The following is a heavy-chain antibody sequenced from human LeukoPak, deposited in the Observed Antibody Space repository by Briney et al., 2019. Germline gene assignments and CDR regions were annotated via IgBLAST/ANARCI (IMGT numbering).Heavy chain of an antibody. J-gene: IGHJ1*01. CDR1: GFTFDEYG. CDR2: INWNGGST. CDR3: ARDHSDGSTEYFQH. D-gene: IGHD2-15*01. Sequence: PGVSLKMSWEAAGFTFDEYGMRWVRQAPVKGLEWLSGINWNGGSTGYADSVKGRFTISRDNAKNSLYLQMNSLRAEDTALYYCARDHSDGSTEYFQHWGQGTLVTVSS. V-gene: IGHV3-20*04.